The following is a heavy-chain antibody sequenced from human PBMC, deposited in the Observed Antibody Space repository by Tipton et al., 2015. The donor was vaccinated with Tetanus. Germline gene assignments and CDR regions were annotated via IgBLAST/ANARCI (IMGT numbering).Heavy chain of an antibody. CDR2: IFDDGSNT. J-gene: IGHJ4*02. CDR3: ASGCAAERCRSLVNQYYFQY. Sequence: SGFNFASYGMHWVRQAPGKGLEWMATIFDDGSNTYYADSVKGRCTISRDNSKNMLSLEMNSARAEDTAMYYCASGCAAERCRSLVNQYYFQYWGQGALVSVSS. V-gene: IGHV3-33*01. D-gene: IGHD1-14*01. CDR1: GFNFASYG.